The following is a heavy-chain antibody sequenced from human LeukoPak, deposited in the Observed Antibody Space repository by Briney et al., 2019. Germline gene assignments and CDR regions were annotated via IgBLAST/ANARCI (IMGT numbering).Heavy chain of an antibody. CDR2: ISTTNSYI. Sequence: GGSLRLSCAASGFTFSSYPLNWVRQAPGKGLEWVSSISTTNSYIYYADSVKGRFTISRDNSKNTLYLQMNSLRAEDTAVYYCAKEYYGSGSLDYWGQGTLVTVSS. J-gene: IGHJ4*02. V-gene: IGHV3-21*01. CDR1: GFTFSSYP. D-gene: IGHD3-10*01. CDR3: AKEYYGSGSLDY.